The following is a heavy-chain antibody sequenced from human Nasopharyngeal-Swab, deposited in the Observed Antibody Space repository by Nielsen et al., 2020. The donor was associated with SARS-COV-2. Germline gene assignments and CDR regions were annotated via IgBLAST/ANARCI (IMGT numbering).Heavy chain of an antibody. V-gene: IGHV3-64*04. CDR1: GFTFSSYA. CDR3: AKGYYVG. Sequence: GESLKISCSASGFTFSSYAMHWVRQAPGKGLEYVSAISSSGGSTYYADSVKGRFTISRDNSKNTLYLQMNSLRAEDTAVYYCAKGYYVGGGQGTLVTVSS. J-gene: IGHJ4*02. CDR2: ISSSGGST. D-gene: IGHD3-22*01.